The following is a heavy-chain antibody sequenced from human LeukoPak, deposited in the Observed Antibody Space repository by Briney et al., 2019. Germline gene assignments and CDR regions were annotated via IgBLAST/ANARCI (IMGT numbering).Heavy chain of an antibody. CDR1: GFAFDRFS. CDR3: ARDGAGPDAFDV. D-gene: IGHD4/OR15-4a*01. V-gene: IGHV3-48*03. CDR2: ISSGGRTI. Sequence: AGESLRRSCTASGFAFDRFSMHWVRQAPGKGLEWVSYISSGGRTIHYADSVKGRFTISRDSAKTSLYLQMNSLRAEDTAVYYCARDGAGPDAFDVWGQGTMATVSS. J-gene: IGHJ3*01.